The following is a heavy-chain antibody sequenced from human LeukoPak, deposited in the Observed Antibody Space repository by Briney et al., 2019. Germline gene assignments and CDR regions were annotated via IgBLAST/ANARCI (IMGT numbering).Heavy chain of an antibody. Sequence: GGSLRLSCAAAGFTFGDFGMHWVRQAPGKGLEWVALIWKDGSDEFYADSVKGRFTISRDNSRNTLSLQMNSLRAEDTAVYYCARDWLAGNPYHAFDLWGKGTMVTVSS. D-gene: IGHD3-22*01. CDR3: ARDWLAGNPYHAFDL. CDR2: IWKDGSDE. V-gene: IGHV3-33*01. CDR1: GFTFGDFG. J-gene: IGHJ3*01.